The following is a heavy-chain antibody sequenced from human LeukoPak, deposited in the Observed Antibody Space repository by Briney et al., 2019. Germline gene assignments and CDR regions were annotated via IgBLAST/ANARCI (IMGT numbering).Heavy chain of an antibody. J-gene: IGHJ3*02. V-gene: IGHV1-2*06. CDR2: INPNSGGT. CDR3: ARSRIAARTKSAFDI. CDR1: GYTFTGYY. Sequence: GASVKVSCKASGYTFTGYYMHWVRQAPGQGLEWMGRINPNSGGTNYAQKFQGRVTMTRDTSISTAYMELSRLRSDDTAVYCCARSRIAARTKSAFDIWGQGTMVTVSS. D-gene: IGHD6-6*01.